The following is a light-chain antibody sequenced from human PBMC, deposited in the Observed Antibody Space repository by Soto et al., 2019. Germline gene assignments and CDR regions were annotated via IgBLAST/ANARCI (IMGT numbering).Light chain of an antibody. CDR1: SSDVGGYNY. CDR3: SSYTSSSTYV. J-gene: IGLJ1*01. CDR2: DVS. Sequence: QSALTQPASVSGSPGQSIAISCTGTSSDVGGYNYVSRYQQHPGKTPKLMICDVSNRPSGVSNRFSGSKSGNTASLTISGLQAEDEAEYYCSSYTSSSTYVFGTGTKLTVL. V-gene: IGLV2-14*03.